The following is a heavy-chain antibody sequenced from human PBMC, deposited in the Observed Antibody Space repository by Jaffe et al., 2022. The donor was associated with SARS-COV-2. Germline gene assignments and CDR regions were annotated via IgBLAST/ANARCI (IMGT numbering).Heavy chain of an antibody. CDR2: IFYGGSA. CDR3: ARHLPIDYGDYIDS. CDR1: GGSVSRSNYY. J-gene: IGHJ4*02. Sequence: QLQLEGSGPGLVKPSETLSLTCTVSGGSVSRSNYYWGWIRQPPGKGLEWIGTIFYGGSAHYNPSLKSRVTISLDMSKTQFSLRLRSVTAADTAVYYCARHLPIDYGDYIDSWGQGTLVTVSS. D-gene: IGHD4-17*01. V-gene: IGHV4-39*01.